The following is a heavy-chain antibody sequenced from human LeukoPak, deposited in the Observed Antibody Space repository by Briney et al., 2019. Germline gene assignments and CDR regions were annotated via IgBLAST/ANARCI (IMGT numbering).Heavy chain of an antibody. CDR2: MSDSGTNT. D-gene: IGHD3-10*01. J-gene: IGHJ6*03. V-gene: IGHV3-23*01. CDR3: AKGGAVSSKSITMVRGTRRYYYYMDV. CDR1: GFTFSSYE. Sequence: SGGSLRLSCAASGFTFSSYEMNWVRQPPGKGLEWVSGMSDSGTNTYYADSVKGRFTISRDNSKNTLYLQMNSLRAEDTAVYYCAKGGAVSSKSITMVRGTRRYYYYMDVWGKGTTVTISS.